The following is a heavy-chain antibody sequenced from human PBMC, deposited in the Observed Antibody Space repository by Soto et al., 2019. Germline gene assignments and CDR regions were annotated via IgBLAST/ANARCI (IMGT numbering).Heavy chain of an antibody. J-gene: IGHJ4*02. CDR1: GYSFTSYW. CDR3: ARQGEVLDF. Sequence: LKISCKGSGYSFTSYWIGWVRQMPGKGLEWMGIIFPGDSNSRYSPSFQGQVTFSAEKSTSTAYLQWSSLKASDTAIYYCARQGEVLDFWGQGTLVTVSS. V-gene: IGHV5-51*01. CDR2: IFPGDSNS. D-gene: IGHD2-8*02.